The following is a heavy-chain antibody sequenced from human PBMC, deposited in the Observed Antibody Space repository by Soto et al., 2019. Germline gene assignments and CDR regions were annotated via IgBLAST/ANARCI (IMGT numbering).Heavy chain of an antibody. D-gene: IGHD6-13*01. CDR3: AKGRGASSWYNY. J-gene: IGHJ4*02. CDR2: IYSGGST. V-gene: IGHV3-53*01. Sequence: GGSLRLSCAASGFTVSSNYMSWVRQAPGKGLEWVSVIYSGGSTYYADSVKGRFTISRDNSKNTLYLQMNSLRADDTAVYFCAKGRGASSWYNYWGQGTLVTVSS. CDR1: GFTVSSNY.